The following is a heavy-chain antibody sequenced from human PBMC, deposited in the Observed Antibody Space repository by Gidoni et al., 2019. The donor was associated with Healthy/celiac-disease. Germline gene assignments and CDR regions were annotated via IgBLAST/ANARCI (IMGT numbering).Heavy chain of an antibody. Sequence: QVQLQESGPGLVKPSQTLSLTCTVSGGSISSGGYYWSWLRQHPGKGLEWIGYIYYSGSTYYNPSLKSRVTISVDTSKNQFSLKLSSVTAADTAVYYCARGGGYSYGCFDYWGQGTLVTVSS. CDR2: IYYSGST. CDR3: ARGGGYSYGCFDY. D-gene: IGHD5-18*01. J-gene: IGHJ4*02. V-gene: IGHV4-31*03. CDR1: GGSISSGGYY.